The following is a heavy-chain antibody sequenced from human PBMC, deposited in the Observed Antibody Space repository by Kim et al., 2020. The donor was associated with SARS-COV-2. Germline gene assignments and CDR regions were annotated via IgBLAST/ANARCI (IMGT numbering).Heavy chain of an antibody. Sequence: SVKVSCKASGGTFSSYAISWVRQAPGQGLEWMGGIIPIFGTANYAQKFQGRVTITADESTSTAYMELSSLRSEDTAVYYCASTMVRGVLRGSVDYWGQGTLVTVSS. CDR2: IIPIFGTA. CDR3: ASTMVRGVLRGSVDY. J-gene: IGHJ4*02. V-gene: IGHV1-69*13. D-gene: IGHD3-10*01. CDR1: GGTFSSYA.